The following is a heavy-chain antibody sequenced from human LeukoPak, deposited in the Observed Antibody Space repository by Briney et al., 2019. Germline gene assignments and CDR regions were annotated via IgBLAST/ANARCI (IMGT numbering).Heavy chain of an antibody. CDR1: GFTVSYNY. V-gene: IGHV3-53*01. CDR2: IYYSGTT. CDR3: ARSYSSESSGWHRPVDC. J-gene: IGHJ4*02. D-gene: IGHD3-22*01. Sequence: PGGSLRLSCAASGFTVSYNYINWVRQAPGKGLECVSVIYYSGTTYYADSVKGRFTISKDNSKKTVYLEMNSLRAEDTAVYYCARSYSSESSGWHRPVDCWGQGTLVTVSS.